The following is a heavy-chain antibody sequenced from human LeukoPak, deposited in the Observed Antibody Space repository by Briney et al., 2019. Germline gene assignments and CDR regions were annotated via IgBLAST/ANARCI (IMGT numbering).Heavy chain of an antibody. D-gene: IGHD3-22*01. CDR2: ISYDGSNK. Sequence: GRSLRLSCAASGFTFSSYAMHWVRQAPGKGLEWVAVISYDGSNKYYADSVKGRFTISRDNSKNTLYLQMNSLRAEDTAVYYCARAYDSSGYYYLVDYWGQGTLVTVSS. V-gene: IGHV3-30*04. J-gene: IGHJ4*02. CDR1: GFTFSSYA. CDR3: ARAYDSSGYYYLVDY.